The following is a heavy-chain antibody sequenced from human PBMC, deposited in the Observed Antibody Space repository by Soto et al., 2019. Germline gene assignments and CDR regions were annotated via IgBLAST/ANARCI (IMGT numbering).Heavy chain of an antibody. CDR2: IVVGSGST. Sequence: SVKVSCKASGFTLTHSAVQWVRQARGQRLEWIGWIVVGSGSTNYAQKFQERVAMTRDMSTSTAYMELSSLRSEDTAVYYCAAGVASFDYWGQGTQVTVSS. J-gene: IGHJ4*02. V-gene: IGHV1-58*01. CDR1: GFTLTHSA. CDR3: AAGVASFDY.